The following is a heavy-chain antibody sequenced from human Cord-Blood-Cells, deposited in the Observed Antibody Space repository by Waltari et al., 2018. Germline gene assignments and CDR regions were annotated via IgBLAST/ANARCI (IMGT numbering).Heavy chain of an antibody. J-gene: IGHJ3*02. CDR3: AREGGYSSSGYLDAFDI. V-gene: IGHV4-31*03. Sequence: QVQLQESGPGLVKPSQTLSLPCTVSGGSISSGGYYWSWIRQHPAKGLEWIGYIYYSGSTYYNPSLKSRVTISVDTSKNQFSLKLSSVTAADTAVYYCAREGGYSSSGYLDAFDIWGQGTMVTVSS. CDR2: IYYSGST. CDR1: GGSISSGGYY. D-gene: IGHD6-6*01.